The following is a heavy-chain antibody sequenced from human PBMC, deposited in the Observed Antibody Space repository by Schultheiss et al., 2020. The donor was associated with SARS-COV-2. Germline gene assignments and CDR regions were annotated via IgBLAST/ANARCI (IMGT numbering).Heavy chain of an antibody. CDR2: ISYDGSNK. CDR3: ARGVSVTTGPGWFDP. Sequence: GGSLRLSCAASGFTFSSYAMHWVRQAPGKGLEWVAVISYDGSNKYYADSVKGRFTISRDNSKNTLYLQMNSLRAEDTAVYYCARGVSVTTGPGWFDPWGQGTLVTVSS. CDR1: GFTFSSYA. D-gene: IGHD4-17*01. J-gene: IGHJ5*02. V-gene: IGHV3-30*01.